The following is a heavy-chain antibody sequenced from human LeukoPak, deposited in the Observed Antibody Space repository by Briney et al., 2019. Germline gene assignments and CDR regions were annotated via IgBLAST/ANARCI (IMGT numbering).Heavy chain of an antibody. J-gene: IGHJ4*02. V-gene: IGHV3-53*01. CDR3: ARGRYYYGSGSYFPFDY. CDR1: GFTVSSNY. D-gene: IGHD3-10*01. CDR2: IYSGGST. Sequence: GGSLRLSCAASGFTVSSNYMSWVRQAPGKGLEWVSVIYSGGSTYYADSVKGRFTISRDNSKNTLYLQMNSLRAEDTVVYYCARGRYYYGSGSYFPFDYWGQGTLVTVSS.